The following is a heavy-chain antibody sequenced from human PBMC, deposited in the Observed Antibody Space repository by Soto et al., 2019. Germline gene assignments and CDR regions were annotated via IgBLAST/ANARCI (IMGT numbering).Heavy chain of an antibody. D-gene: IGHD3-3*01. Sequence: SETLSLTCTVSGGSISSYYWSWIRQPPGKGLEWIGYIYYSGSTNYNPSLKSRVTISVDTSKNQFSLKLSSVTAADTAVYYCARTYDFWSGPEFDPWGQGTLVTVSS. V-gene: IGHV4-59*01. CDR1: GGSISSYY. CDR2: IYYSGST. CDR3: ARTYDFWSGPEFDP. J-gene: IGHJ5*02.